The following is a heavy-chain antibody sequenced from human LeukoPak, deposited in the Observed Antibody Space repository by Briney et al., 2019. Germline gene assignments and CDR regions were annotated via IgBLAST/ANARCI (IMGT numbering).Heavy chain of an antibody. V-gene: IGHV3-7*01. CDR2: IKQDGSEK. CDR3: ARDFYGDYDY. Sequence: XTFXXXWMSWVRQAPGKGLEWVANIKQDGSEKYYVDSVKGRFTISRDNAKNSLYLQMNSLRAEDTAVYYCARDFYGDYDYWGQGTLVTVSS. D-gene: IGHD4-17*01. CDR1: XTFXXXW. J-gene: IGHJ4*02.